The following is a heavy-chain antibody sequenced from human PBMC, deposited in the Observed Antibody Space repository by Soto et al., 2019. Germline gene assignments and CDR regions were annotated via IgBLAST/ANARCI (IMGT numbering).Heavy chain of an antibody. CDR1: GGTFSSYT. V-gene: IGHV1-69*02. Sequence: SVKVSCKASGGTFSSYTISWVRQAPGKGLEWMGRIIPILGIANYAQKFQGRVTITADKSTNTAYMELSSLRSEDTAVYYCATSTVTTYAFDIWGQGTMVTVSS. D-gene: IGHD4-17*01. J-gene: IGHJ3*02. CDR3: ATSTVTTYAFDI. CDR2: IIPILGIA.